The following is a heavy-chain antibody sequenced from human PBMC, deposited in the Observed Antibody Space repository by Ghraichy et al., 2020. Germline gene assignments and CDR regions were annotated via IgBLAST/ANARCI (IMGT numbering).Heavy chain of an antibody. V-gene: IGHV4-34*01. CDR1: GGSFSGYY. Sequence: SETLSLTCAVYGGSFSGYYWSWIRQPPGKGLEWIGEINHSGSTNYNPSLKSRVTISVDTSKNQFSLKLSSVTAADTAVYYCARGVPSGWYLATLYYMDVWGKGTTVTVSS. D-gene: IGHD6-19*01. J-gene: IGHJ6*03. CDR2: INHSGST. CDR3: ARGVPSGWYLATLYYMDV.